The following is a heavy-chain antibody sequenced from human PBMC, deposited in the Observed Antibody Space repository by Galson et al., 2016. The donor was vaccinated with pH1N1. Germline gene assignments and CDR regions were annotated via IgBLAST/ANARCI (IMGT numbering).Heavy chain of an antibody. D-gene: IGHD1-26*01. CDR1: GASSIGNNFY. CDR3: ARLVRGSYPDPLCYFDF. CDR2: IHYSETT. Sequence: ETLSLTCTVSGASSIGNNFYGGWIRQTPGKGLEWIGNIHYSETTYYNPSLKSRVTISVDTSKNHFSLKLNYVTAADTAVYFCARLVRGSYPDPLCYFDFWGQGTLVTVSS. J-gene: IGHJ4*02. V-gene: IGHV4-39*02.